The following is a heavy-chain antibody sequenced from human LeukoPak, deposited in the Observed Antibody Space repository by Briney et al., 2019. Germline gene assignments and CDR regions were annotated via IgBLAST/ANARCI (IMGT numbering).Heavy chain of an antibody. CDR1: GFTFSSYS. D-gene: IGHD2-2*02. Sequence: GGSLRLSCAASGFTFSSYSMNWVRQAPGRGLEWVSSISSSSSYIYYADSVKGRFTISRDNAKNSLYLQMNSLRAEDTAVYYCAREYCSSTSCYTLEFDYWGQGTLVTVSS. CDR3: AREYCSSTSCYTLEFDY. V-gene: IGHV3-21*01. CDR2: ISSSSSYI. J-gene: IGHJ4*02.